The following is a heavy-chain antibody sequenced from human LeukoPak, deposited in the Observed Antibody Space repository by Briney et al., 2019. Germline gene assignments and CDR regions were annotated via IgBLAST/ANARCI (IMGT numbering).Heavy chain of an antibody. Sequence: GGSLRLSCAASGFTFSSYGMHWVRQAPGKGLEWVAVIWYDGSNKYYADSVKGRFTISRDNSKNTLYLQMNSLRAEDTAVYYCAKLVDTAMVEDTFDIWGQGTMVTVSS. V-gene: IGHV3-33*06. D-gene: IGHD5-18*01. CDR2: IWYDGSNK. CDR3: AKLVDTAMVEDTFDI. J-gene: IGHJ3*02. CDR1: GFTFSSYG.